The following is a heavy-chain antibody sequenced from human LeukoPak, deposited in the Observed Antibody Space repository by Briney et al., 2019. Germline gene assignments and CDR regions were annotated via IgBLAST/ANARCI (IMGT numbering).Heavy chain of an antibody. CDR3: ARGGPNPSGWHLDN. J-gene: IGHJ4*02. D-gene: IGHD6-19*01. V-gene: IGHV1-3*01. CDR2: IDGDDGKT. CDR1: GYTFTSYA. Sequence: ASVKVSCKASGYTFTSYALHWVRQAPGQRLQWMGCIDGDDGKTQYSPNFQGRITITRDTSANIAYIEVSSLRSEDTAVYYCARGGPNPSGWHLDNWGQGTLVTVSS.